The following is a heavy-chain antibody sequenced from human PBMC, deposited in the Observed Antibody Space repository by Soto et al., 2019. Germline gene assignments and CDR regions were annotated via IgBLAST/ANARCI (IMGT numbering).Heavy chain of an antibody. CDR3: ARGGTIFGVVIISPGFDY. CDR1: GGSFSGYY. CDR2: INHSGST. D-gene: IGHD3-3*01. J-gene: IGHJ4*02. Sequence: SETLSLTCAVYGGSFSGYYWSWIRQPPGKGLEWIGEINHSGSTNYNPSLKSRVTISVDTSKNHFSLKLSSVTAADTAVYYCARGGTIFGVVIISPGFDYWGQGTLVTVSS. V-gene: IGHV4-34*01.